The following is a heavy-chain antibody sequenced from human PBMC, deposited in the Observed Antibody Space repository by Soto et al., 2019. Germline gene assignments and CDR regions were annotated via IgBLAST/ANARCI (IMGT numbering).Heavy chain of an antibody. V-gene: IGHV4-59*01. CDR3: ARVWGGAFDF. CDR2: IYYSGSI. D-gene: IGHD3-10*01. J-gene: IGHJ3*01. CDR1: GGSISSYY. Sequence: QVQLQESGPGLVKPSETLSLTCTVSGGSISSYYWSWIRQPPGKGLEWIGYIYYSGSINYNPSLXGXVXIXXDTSKNQFSLKLSSVTAADTAVYYCARVWGGAFDFWGQGTMVTVSS.